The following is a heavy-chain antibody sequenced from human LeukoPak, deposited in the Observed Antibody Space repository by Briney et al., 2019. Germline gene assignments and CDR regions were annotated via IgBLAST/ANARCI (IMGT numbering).Heavy chain of an antibody. J-gene: IGHJ4*02. CDR2: MSSSDDGR. CDR1: GFTFSSYA. Sequence: GGSLRLSCAASGFTFSSYAMSWVRQAPGKGLEWVSAMSSSDDGRYYAASVRGRFTISRDASRSTLYLQMNSLRAEDAAVYYCAKAPVTSCRGAFCYPFDYWGQGTLVTVSS. CDR3: AKAPVTSCRGAFCYPFDY. D-gene: IGHD2-15*01. V-gene: IGHV3-23*01.